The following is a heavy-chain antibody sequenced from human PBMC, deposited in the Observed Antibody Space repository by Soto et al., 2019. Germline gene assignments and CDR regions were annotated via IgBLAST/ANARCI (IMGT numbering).Heavy chain of an antibody. CDR2: IYYSGST. CDR3: ARPGYSSGGPQFDY. J-gene: IGHJ4*02. V-gene: IGHV4-39*01. CDR1: GGSISSSSYY. D-gene: IGHD6-19*01. Sequence: PSETLSLTCTVSGGSISSSSYYWGWIRQPPGKGLEWIGSIYYSGSTYYNPSLKSRVTISVDTSKNQFSLKLSSVTAADTSVYYCARPGYSSGGPQFDYWGQGTLVT.